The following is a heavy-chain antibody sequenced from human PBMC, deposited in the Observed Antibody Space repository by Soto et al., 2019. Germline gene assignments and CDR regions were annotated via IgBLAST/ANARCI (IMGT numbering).Heavy chain of an antibody. D-gene: IGHD6-13*01. J-gene: IGHJ4*02. CDR3: ARIRFGYSSSWTSTDYFDY. CDR1: GGTFSSYT. Sequence: SVKVSCKASGGTFSSYTISWVRQAPGQGLEWMGRIIPILGIANYAQKFQGRVTITADKSTSTAYMELSSLRSEDTAVYYCARIRFGYSSSWTSTDYFDYWGQGTLVTVSS. V-gene: IGHV1-69*02. CDR2: IIPILGIA.